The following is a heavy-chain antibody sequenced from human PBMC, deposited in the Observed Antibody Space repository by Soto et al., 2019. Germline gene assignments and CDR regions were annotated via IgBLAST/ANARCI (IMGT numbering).Heavy chain of an antibody. D-gene: IGHD2-8*01. V-gene: IGHV1-69*06. J-gene: IGHJ4*02. Sequence: QVQLAQSGAEVKKPGSSVKVSCKASGDTFTTNSLNWVRQAPGQGLEWMGGIIPVVGTTKYAQKYQDRVTITGDKSTNTAYMELSSLRSDDTAVYYCARGLLYATTDFDYWGQGTPVTVSS. CDR1: GDTFTTNS. CDR3: ARGLLYATTDFDY. CDR2: IIPVVGTT.